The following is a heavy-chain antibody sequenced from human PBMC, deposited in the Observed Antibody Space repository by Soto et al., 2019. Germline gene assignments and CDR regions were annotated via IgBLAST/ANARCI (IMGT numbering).Heavy chain of an antibody. CDR1: GGTFSDYA. J-gene: IGHJ6*02. Sequence: QVQLVQSRAEMRKPGSSLRVSCKASGGTFSDYAFSWVRQAPGQGLEGMGGIVPRFGSPNYAQKFGGRVNITADPSPSTVYVALSSLRFDDTAVYFCARDRIQLRLGKYAFNGMDVWGQGTTIIVSS. V-gene: IGHV1-69*01. CDR3: ARDRIQLRLGKYAFNGMDV. CDR2: IVPRFGSP. D-gene: IGHD3-16*01.